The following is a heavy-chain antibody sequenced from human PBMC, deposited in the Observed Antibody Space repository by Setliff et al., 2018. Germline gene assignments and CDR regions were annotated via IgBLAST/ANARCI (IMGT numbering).Heavy chain of an antibody. J-gene: IGHJ6*02. CDR2: INPDSGDA. CDR3: SRERSRRHCYGGSCDFYYYGLDV. CDR1: GYILTDYY. Sequence: RASVKVSCKSSGYILTDYYIHWVRQAPGQGLEWMGWINPDSGDANYGPNFQGWVTMTRDTSIDTAYLDLSRLKSDDTAVYYCSRERSRRHCYGGSCDFYYYGLDVWGQGTTVTVSS. D-gene: IGHD2-15*01. V-gene: IGHV1-2*04.